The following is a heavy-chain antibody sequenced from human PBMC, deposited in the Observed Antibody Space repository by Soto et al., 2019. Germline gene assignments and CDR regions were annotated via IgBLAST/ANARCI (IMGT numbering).Heavy chain of an antibody. D-gene: IGHD5-12*01. V-gene: IGHV4-59*01. CDR3: ARGADGGYDYFHY. J-gene: IGHJ4*02. CDR1: GGSISSYY. CDR2: IYYSGST. Sequence: PSETLSLTCTVSGGSISSYYWSWIRQPPGKGLEWIGYIYYSGSTNYNPSLKSRVTISVDTSKNQFSLKLSSVTTADTAVYYCARGADGGYDYFHYWGQGTLVTVSS.